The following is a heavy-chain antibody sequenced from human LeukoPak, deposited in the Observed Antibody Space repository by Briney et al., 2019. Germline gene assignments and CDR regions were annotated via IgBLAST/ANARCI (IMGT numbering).Heavy chain of an antibody. CDR2: IYHSGST. CDR3: AREGSLGVTTRYFDY. V-gene: IGHV4-30-2*01. J-gene: IGHJ4*02. Sequence: SQTLSLTCTVSGGSISSGGYYWSWIRQPPGKGLEWIGYIYHSGSTFYNPSLRGRVSISVDRSKNQFSLKLSSVTAADTAVYYCAREGSLGVTTRYFDYWGQGTLVTVSS. D-gene: IGHD4-17*01. CDR1: GGSISSGGYY.